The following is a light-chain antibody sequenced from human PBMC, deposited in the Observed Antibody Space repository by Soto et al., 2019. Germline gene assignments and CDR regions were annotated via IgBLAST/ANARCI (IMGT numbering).Light chain of an antibody. J-gene: IGLJ3*02. Sequence: QAVVTQEPSFSVSPGGKVTLTCGLSSGSVSTSYYPSWYQQTPGQAPRTLIYSTNTRSSGVPDRFSGSILGNKAALTITGAQADDESDYYCVLYMGSGFWVFGGGTKLTVL. CDR2: STN. V-gene: IGLV8-61*01. CDR1: SGSVSTSYY. CDR3: VLYMGSGFWV.